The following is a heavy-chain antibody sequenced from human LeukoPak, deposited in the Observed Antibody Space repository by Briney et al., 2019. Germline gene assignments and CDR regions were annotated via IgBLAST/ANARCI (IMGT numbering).Heavy chain of an antibody. CDR1: GFTFSDYY. CDR3: ARDSSGYSLFDY. Sequence: SGRSLRLSCAASGFTFSDYYMSWIRQAPGKGLEWVSYISSSGSTIYYADSVKGRFTISRDNAKNSLYLQMNSLRAEDTAVYYCARDSSGYSLFDYWGQGTLVTVSS. V-gene: IGHV3-11*01. D-gene: IGHD3-22*01. J-gene: IGHJ4*02. CDR2: ISSSGSTI.